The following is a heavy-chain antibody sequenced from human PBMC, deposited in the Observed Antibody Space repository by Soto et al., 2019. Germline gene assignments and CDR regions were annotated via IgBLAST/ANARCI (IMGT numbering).Heavy chain of an antibody. CDR3: ISDSSGYYQFDY. CDR1: GFTFSSYG. Sequence: PGGSLRLSCAASGFTFSSYGMHWVRQAPGKGLEWVAVIWYDGSNKYYADSVKGRFTISRDNSKNTLYLQMNSLRAEDTAVYYCISDSSGYYQFDYWGQGTVVTVPQ. J-gene: IGHJ4*02. V-gene: IGHV3-33*01. CDR2: IWYDGSNK. D-gene: IGHD3-22*01.